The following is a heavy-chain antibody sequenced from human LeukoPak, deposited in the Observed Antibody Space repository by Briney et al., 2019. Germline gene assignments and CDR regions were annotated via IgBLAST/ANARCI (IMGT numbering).Heavy chain of an antibody. CDR1: GFTFDDYA. CDR2: ISWNSGSI. V-gene: IGHV3-9*01. CDR3: AKGYSSGWYNGMDV. J-gene: IGHJ6*02. Sequence: GGSLRLSCAASGFTFDDYAMHWVRQAPGKGLEWVSGISWNSGSIGYADSVKGRFTISRDNAKNSLYLQMSSLRAEDTALYYCAKGYSSGWYNGMDVWGQGTTVTVSS. D-gene: IGHD6-19*01.